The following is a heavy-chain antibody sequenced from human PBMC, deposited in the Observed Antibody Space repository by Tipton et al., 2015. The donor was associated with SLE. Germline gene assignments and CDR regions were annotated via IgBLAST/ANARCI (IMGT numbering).Heavy chain of an antibody. CDR3: ATITLYSPASFDI. J-gene: IGHJ3*02. CDR2: ISYSGST. D-gene: IGHD1-14*01. V-gene: IGHV4-59*06. Sequence: TLSLTCTVSGGSISSYYWSWIRQYPGKNLEWIGYISYSGSTYYTHYNPSLKSRVTMSIDTSQNQFSLELNSVTAADTAVYYCATITLYSPASFDIWGQGTLVTVSS. CDR1: GGSISSYY.